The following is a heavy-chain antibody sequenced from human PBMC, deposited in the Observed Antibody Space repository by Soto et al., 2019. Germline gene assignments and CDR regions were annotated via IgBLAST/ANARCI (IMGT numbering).Heavy chain of an antibody. Sequence: DVPTRLSCSVSAVDFGSHALSWVRHAPGKGLEWVSAISGSGGSTYYADSVKGRFTISRDNSKNTLYLQMTNMDPGDTASYYCAQQRPGKFQYCGQGTRVTVS. CDR2: ISGSGGST. V-gene: IGHV3-23*01. D-gene: IGHD6-25*01. J-gene: IGHJ4*02. CDR3: AQQRPGKFQY. CDR1: AVDFGSHA.